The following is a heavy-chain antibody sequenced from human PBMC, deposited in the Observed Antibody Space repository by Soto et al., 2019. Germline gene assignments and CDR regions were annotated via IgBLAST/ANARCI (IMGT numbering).Heavy chain of an antibody. CDR1: GGTFSSYA. Sequence: GASVKVSCKASGGTFSSYAISWVRQAPGQGLEWMGGIIPIFGTANYAQKFRGRVTITADESTSTAYMELSSLRSEDTAVYYCAISPCSGGSCDFDYWGQGTLVTVSS. D-gene: IGHD2-15*01. V-gene: IGHV1-69*13. CDR3: AISPCSGGSCDFDY. CDR2: IIPIFGTA. J-gene: IGHJ4*02.